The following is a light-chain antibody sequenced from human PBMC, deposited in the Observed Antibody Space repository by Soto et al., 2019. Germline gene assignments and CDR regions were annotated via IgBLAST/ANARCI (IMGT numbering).Light chain of an antibody. Sequence: IVMTQSPATLSVSPGESATLSCRASQSVSSNLAWHQQKPGQAPRILMYDASTRATGISARFSGSGSGTEFTLTISSLQSEDFAVYYCQQYNNWPPWTFGQGTKVDIK. J-gene: IGKJ1*01. CDR2: DAS. CDR3: QQYNNWPPWT. V-gene: IGKV3-15*01. CDR1: QSVSSN.